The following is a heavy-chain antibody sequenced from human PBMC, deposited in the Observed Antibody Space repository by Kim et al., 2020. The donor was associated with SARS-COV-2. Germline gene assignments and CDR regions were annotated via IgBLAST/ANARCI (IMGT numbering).Heavy chain of an antibody. CDR3: ARDEDSSGSPYYFDY. J-gene: IGHJ4*02. Sequence: GGSLRLFCAASGFTFSSYAMHWVRQAPGKGLEWVAVISYDGSNKYYADSVKGRFTISRDNSKNTLYLQMNSLRAEDTAVYYCARDEDSSGSPYYFDYWGQGTLVTVSS. CDR2: ISYDGSNK. V-gene: IGHV3-30*04. D-gene: IGHD6-19*01. CDR1: GFTFSSYA.